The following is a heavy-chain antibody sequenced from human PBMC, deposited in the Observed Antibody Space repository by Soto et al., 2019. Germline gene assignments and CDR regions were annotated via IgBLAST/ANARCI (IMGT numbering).Heavy chain of an antibody. J-gene: IGHJ4*02. CDR2: IYRTGST. D-gene: IGHD1-7*01. V-gene: IGHV4-4*02. CDR3: ACRDPGTSVDY. CDR1: GGSFTSNNW. Sequence: QVQLQESGPGLVKPSGTLSLTCAVSGGSFTSNNWWTWVRQPPGQGLEWIGEIYRTGSTNYNPSLKSRVTISLDKSENQFSLKVTSLTAADTAVYYCACRDPGTSVDYWGQGTLVTVSS.